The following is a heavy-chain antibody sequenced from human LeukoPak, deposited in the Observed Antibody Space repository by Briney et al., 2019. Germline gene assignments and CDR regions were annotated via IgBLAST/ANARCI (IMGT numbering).Heavy chain of an antibody. D-gene: IGHD6-19*01. V-gene: IGHV1-3*01. CDR3: VRGAPIRVTGAATFDP. CDR1: GYTFTTYA. J-gene: IGHJ5*02. CDR2: VNAGNGNI. Sequence: ASVKVSCKTSGYTFTTYAIHWVRQAPGQRLEWMGWVNAGNGNIKYSQKFQGRVTITRDTSASTAYMELSSLRSEDTAVYYCVRGAPIRVTGAATFDPWGQGTLVTVSS.